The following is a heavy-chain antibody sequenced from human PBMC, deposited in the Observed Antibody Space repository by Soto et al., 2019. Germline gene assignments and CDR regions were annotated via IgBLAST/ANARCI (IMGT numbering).Heavy chain of an antibody. V-gene: IGHV3-9*01. D-gene: IGHD3-10*01. J-gene: IGHJ4*02. CDR3: AKDMRSSQGGSYAAEL. Sequence: GGSLRICCAASGFFFEDYAMHWVRQAPGKGLEWVSAISWNSGNIGYADSVKGRFTISRDNAKNSLYLQMNSLRTEDTAFYFCAKDMRSSQGGSYAAELWGQGTLVTVSS. CDR2: ISWNSGNI. CDR1: GFFFEDYA.